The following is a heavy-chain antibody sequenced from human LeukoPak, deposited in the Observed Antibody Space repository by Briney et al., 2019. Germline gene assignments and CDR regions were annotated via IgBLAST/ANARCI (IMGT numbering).Heavy chain of an antibody. CDR2: INHSGST. Sequence: SETLSLTCAVYGGSFSGYYWSWIRQPPGKGLEWIGEINHSGSTNYNPSLKSRVTISVDTSKNQFSLRLSSVTAADTAVYYCARGGGAREYCCSTSCYRFYIDYWGQGTLVTVSS. V-gene: IGHV4-34*01. J-gene: IGHJ4*02. D-gene: IGHD2-2*01. CDR1: GGSFSGYY. CDR3: ARGGGAREYCCSTSCYRFYIDY.